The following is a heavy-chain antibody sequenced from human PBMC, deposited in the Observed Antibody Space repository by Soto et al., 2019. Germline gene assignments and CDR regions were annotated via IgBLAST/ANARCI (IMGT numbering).Heavy chain of an antibody. J-gene: IGHJ6*02. CDR2: ISGSGGST. CDR1: GFTFSSYA. CDR3: AKGTGYDFWSGYYTRYYYYGMDV. Sequence: GGALRLSCAASGFTFSSYAMSWVRQAPGKGLEWVSAISGSGGSTYYADSVKGRFTISRDNSKNTLHLQMNSLRAEDTAVYYCAKGTGYDFWSGYYTRYYYYGMDVWGQRTTVTVSS. V-gene: IGHV3-23*01. D-gene: IGHD3-3*01.